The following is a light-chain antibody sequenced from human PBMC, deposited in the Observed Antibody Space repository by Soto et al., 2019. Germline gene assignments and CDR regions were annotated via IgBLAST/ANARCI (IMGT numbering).Light chain of an antibody. Sequence: DIHMTQSPSTLSASVGDSVTITCRASQNVNILLAWYQKKPGKGPRPLIYEASILESGVSSKFSGSGSGTEVTLNNSSLQPDGVANYFCQQYKTLRTLGQGTKVEIK. CDR1: QNVNIL. V-gene: IGKV1-5*03. CDR3: QQYKTLRT. J-gene: IGKJ1*01. CDR2: EAS.